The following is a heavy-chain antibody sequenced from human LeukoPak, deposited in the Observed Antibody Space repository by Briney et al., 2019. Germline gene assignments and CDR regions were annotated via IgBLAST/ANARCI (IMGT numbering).Heavy chain of an antibody. Sequence: ASETLSLTCTVSGXSISSGDYYWSWIRQHPGKGLEWIGHIYYIGTTYYNPSLKSRVTISVDTSKKQFSLKLSSVTAADTAVYYCARYGGNAHDYWGQGTLVTVSS. D-gene: IGHD4-23*01. CDR3: ARYGGNAHDY. CDR1: GXSISSGDYY. J-gene: IGHJ4*02. V-gene: IGHV4-31*03. CDR2: IYYIGTT.